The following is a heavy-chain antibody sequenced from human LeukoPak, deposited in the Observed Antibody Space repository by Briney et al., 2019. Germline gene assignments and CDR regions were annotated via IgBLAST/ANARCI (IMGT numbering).Heavy chain of an antibody. CDR3: ARARGESSIYYFDY. D-gene: IGHD3-16*02. V-gene: IGHV4-34*01. CDR1: GGSFSGYY. Sequence: SETLSLTCAVYGGSFSGYYWSWIRQPPGKGLEWIGEINHSGSTNYNPSLKSRVTISVDTSKNQFSLKLSSVTAADTALYYCARARGESSIYYFDYWGQGTLVTVSS. CDR2: INHSGST. J-gene: IGHJ4*02.